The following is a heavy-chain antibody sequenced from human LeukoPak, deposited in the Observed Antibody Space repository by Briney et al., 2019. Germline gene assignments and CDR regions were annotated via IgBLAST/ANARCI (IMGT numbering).Heavy chain of an antibody. V-gene: IGHV4-34*01. CDR2: INHSGST. CDR1: GGSFSGYY. Sequence: SETLSLTCAVYGGSFSGYYWSWIRQPPGKGLEWIGEINHSGSTNYNPSLKSRVTISVDTSKNQFSLKLGSVTAADTAVYYCARPRRDLDYGSGSFDYWGQGTLVTVSS. J-gene: IGHJ4*02. D-gene: IGHD3-10*01. CDR3: ARPRRDLDYGSGSFDY.